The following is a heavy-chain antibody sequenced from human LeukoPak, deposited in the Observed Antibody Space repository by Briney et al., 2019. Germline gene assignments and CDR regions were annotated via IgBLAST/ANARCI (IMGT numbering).Heavy chain of an antibody. D-gene: IGHD6-6*01. CDR3: AREWVKYSSSFAFDI. V-gene: IGHV4-30-2*01. CDR1: GGSISSGGYY. Sequence: TLSLTCTVSGGSISSGGYYWSWIRQAPGKGLEWIGYSYHSGSTYYNPSLKSRVTISVDRSKNQFSLKLSSVTAADTAVYYCAREWVKYSSSFAFDIWGQGTMVTVSS. J-gene: IGHJ3*02. CDR2: SYHSGST.